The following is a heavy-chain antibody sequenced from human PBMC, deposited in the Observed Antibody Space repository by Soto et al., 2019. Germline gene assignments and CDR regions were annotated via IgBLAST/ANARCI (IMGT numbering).Heavy chain of an antibody. J-gene: IGHJ6*02. Sequence: ASVTVTLASCVYTFDIYGIRWVQQANRQGLEWMGWISAYNGNTNYAQKLQGRVTMTTDTSTSTAYMELRSLRSDDTAVYYCATQNALGYCSSTRCRGYYYYYYGMDVWGQGTTVTVS. CDR3: ATQNALGYCSSTRCRGYYYYYYGMDV. CDR1: VYTFDIYG. D-gene: IGHD2-2*01. CDR2: ISAYNGNT. V-gene: IGHV1-18*01.